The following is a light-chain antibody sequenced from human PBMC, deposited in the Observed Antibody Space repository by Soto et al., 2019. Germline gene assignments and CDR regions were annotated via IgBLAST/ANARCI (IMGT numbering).Light chain of an antibody. CDR2: VVS. CDR3: SSYTSSDTPYV. Sequence: QSALTQPASVSGSPGQSITISCTGTSSDVGGYNYVSWYQQNPDKAPKLMIYVVSNRPSGVSNRFSGSMSGNTASLTISGLQAEDEADYYCSSYTSSDTPYVFGPGTKVTVL. V-gene: IGLV2-14*01. CDR1: SSDVGGYNY. J-gene: IGLJ1*01.